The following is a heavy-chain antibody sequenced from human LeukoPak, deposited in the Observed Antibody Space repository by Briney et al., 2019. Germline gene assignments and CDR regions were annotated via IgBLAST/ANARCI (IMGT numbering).Heavy chain of an antibody. CDR1: GYSFTTYW. Sequence: PGESLKISCKGSGYSFTTYWIGWVRQMPGKGLEWMGIIYPGDSDTRYSPSFQGQVTISADKSIGTAYLQWSSLKASDTAMYYCARARYCSGGSCYAGYWGQGTLVTVSS. V-gene: IGHV5-51*01. J-gene: IGHJ4*02. CDR2: IYPGDSDT. CDR3: ARARYCSGGSCYAGY. D-gene: IGHD2-15*01.